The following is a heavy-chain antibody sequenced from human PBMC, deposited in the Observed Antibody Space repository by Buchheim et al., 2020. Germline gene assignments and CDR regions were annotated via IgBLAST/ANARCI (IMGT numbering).Heavy chain of an antibody. D-gene: IGHD3-22*01. J-gene: IGHJ4*02. Sequence: EVQLLESGGGLVQPGGSLRLSCAASGFTFSSYAMSWVRQAPGKGLEWVSAISGSGGSTYYADSVKGRFTISRDNSKNTLYLPMNSLRAEDTAVYYCAKVAHYYDSSGYFYYFDYWGQGTL. V-gene: IGHV3-23*01. CDR1: GFTFSSYA. CDR3: AKVAHYYDSSGYFYYFDY. CDR2: ISGSGGST.